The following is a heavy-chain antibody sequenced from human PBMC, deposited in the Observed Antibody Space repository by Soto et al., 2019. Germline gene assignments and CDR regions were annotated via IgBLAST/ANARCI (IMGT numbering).Heavy chain of an antibody. V-gene: IGHV3-30-3*01. Sequence: PGGSLRLSCAASGFTFSSYAMHWVRQAPGKGLEWVAVISYDGSNKYYADSVKGRFTISRDNSKNTLYLQMNSLRAEDTAVYYCAKVLRATRNWSYYYYYGMDVWGQGTTVTVSS. CDR1: GFTFSSYA. CDR2: ISYDGSNK. CDR3: AKVLRATRNWSYYYYYGMDV. J-gene: IGHJ6*02. D-gene: IGHD1-1*01.